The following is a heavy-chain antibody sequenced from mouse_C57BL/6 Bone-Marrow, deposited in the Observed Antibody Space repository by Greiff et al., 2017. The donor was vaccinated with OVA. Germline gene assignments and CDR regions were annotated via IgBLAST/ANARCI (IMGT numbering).Heavy chain of an antibody. CDR1: GFTFSDYG. CDR2: LSSGSSTI. V-gene: IGHV5-17*01. J-gene: IGHJ3*01. Sequence: EVKVVASGGGLVKPGGSLTLSCAASGFTFSDYGMHWVRQAPEQGLEWVAYLSSGSSTIYYAAPGKGRFTIPRDNAKNTLFLQMTSLRSEDTAMYYCARDGYDYVWFAYWGQGTLVTVSA. CDR3: ARDGYDYVWFAY. D-gene: IGHD2-4*01.